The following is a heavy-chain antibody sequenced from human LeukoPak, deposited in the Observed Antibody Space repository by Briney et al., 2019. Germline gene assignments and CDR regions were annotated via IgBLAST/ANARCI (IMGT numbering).Heavy chain of an antibody. V-gene: IGHV3-7*01. CDR3: VRTSRSSSTDS. CDR2: IKQEGSVK. J-gene: IGHJ5*01. Sequence: GGSLRLSCAASGFTSNNYWMSWVRHAPGKGLEWVANIKQEGSVKNYVDYMEGRFTISRDNAKNSLYLQMNGLRAEDTAVYYCVRTSRSSSTDSWGQGTLVTVSS. D-gene: IGHD6-6*01. CDR1: GFTSNNYW.